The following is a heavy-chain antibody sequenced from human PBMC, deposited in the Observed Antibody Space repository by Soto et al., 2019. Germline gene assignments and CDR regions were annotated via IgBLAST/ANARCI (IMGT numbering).Heavy chain of an antibody. CDR3: AREGIYCSSTSCYRQHAFDI. D-gene: IGHD2-2*01. V-gene: IGHV1-2*04. J-gene: IGHJ3*02. Sequence: GASVKVSCKASGYTFTGYYMHWVRQAPGQGLEWMGWINPNSGGTNYAQKFQGWVTMTRDTSISTAYMELSRLRSDDTAVYYCAREGIYCSSTSCYRQHAFDIWGQGTMVTVSS. CDR1: GYTFTGYY. CDR2: INPNSGGT.